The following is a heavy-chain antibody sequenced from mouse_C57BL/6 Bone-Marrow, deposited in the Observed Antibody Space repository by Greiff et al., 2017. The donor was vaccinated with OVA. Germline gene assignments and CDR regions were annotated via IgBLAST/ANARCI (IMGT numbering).Heavy chain of an antibody. J-gene: IGHJ3*01. Sequence: VQLKESGPGLVKPSQSLSLTCSVTGYSITSGYYWNWIRQFPGNKLEWMGYISYDGSNNYNPSLKNRISITRDTSKNQFFLKLNSVTTEDTATYYCASLRYWGQGTLVTVSA. CDR1: GYSITSGYY. V-gene: IGHV3-6*01. CDR3: ASLRY. D-gene: IGHD1-1*01. CDR2: ISYDGSN.